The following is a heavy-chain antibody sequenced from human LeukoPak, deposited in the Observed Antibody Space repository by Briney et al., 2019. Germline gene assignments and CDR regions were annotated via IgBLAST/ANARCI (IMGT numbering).Heavy chain of an antibody. CDR3: ARSRRDGYNSFDS. CDR1: GGTFSTYT. V-gene: IGHV1-69*10. Sequence: GSSVKVSCKASGGTFSTYTINWVRQAPGQGLEWMGGIIPLLGMPNSAQKFHDRVTLTADESTATAYMELSSLTSEDTAIYYCARSRRDGYNSFDSWGQGSLITVSS. CDR2: IIPLLGMP. J-gene: IGHJ4*02. D-gene: IGHD5-24*01.